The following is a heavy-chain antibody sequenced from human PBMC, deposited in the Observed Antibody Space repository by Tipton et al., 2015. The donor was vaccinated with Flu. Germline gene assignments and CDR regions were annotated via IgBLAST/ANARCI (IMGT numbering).Heavy chain of an antibody. CDR3: AREGYKSRGHL. Sequence: TLSLTCTVSGDSISGSSHYWGWIRQPPGKGLEWIGSISYSGNTYYNSSLKSRVTISVDASKNKFSLKLTSVTAADTAVYYCAREGYKSRGHLWGQGTLVTVSS. V-gene: IGHV4-39*02. CDR2: ISYSGNT. CDR1: GDSISGSSHY. D-gene: IGHD2-15*01. J-gene: IGHJ5*02.